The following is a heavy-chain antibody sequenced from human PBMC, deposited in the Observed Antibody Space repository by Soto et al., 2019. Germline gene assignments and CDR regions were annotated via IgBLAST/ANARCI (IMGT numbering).Heavy chain of an antibody. CDR2: VSAYNRNT. D-gene: IGHD1-26*01. J-gene: IGHJ4*02. Sequence: QVQLVQSGPEVKKPGASVKVSCKGSGYTFSNYGVTWVRQAPGQGLERLGWVSAYNRNTDYAQKFEDRATMTIDTSTNTAYLELRGLTPEDTAVYYCARERRWEPLLYWGQGT. V-gene: IGHV1-18*01. CDR3: ARERRWEPLLY. CDR1: GYTFSNYG.